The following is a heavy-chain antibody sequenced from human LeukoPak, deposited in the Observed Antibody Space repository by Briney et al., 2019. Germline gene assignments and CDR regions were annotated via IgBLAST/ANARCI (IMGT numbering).Heavy chain of an antibody. CDR1: RFYFSTYD. Sequence: PGGSLRLSCTASRFYFSTYDMNWVRQVPGKGLEWVSYIDSSASTTYYAGSVQGRFTISRDNAKNSLYLQMRSLRVEDTAFYYCASAHGGSGYDRPFDYWGQGTLVTASS. D-gene: IGHD5-12*01. J-gene: IGHJ4*02. V-gene: IGHV3-48*03. CDR3: ASAHGGSGYDRPFDY. CDR2: IDSSASTT.